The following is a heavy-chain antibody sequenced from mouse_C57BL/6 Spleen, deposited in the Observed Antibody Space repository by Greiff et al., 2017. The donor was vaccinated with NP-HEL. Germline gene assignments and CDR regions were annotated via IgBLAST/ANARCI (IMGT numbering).Heavy chain of an antibody. Sequence: VQLQQPGAELVRPGSSVKLSCKASGYTFTSYWMHWVKQRPIQGLEWIGNIDPSDSETHYNQKFKDKATLTVDKSSSTAYMQLSSLTSEDSAVYYCAREKNYGSSYGAMDYWGQGTSVTVSS. CDR3: AREKNYGSSYGAMDY. V-gene: IGHV1-52*01. D-gene: IGHD1-1*01. CDR2: IDPSDSET. CDR1: GYTFTSYW. J-gene: IGHJ4*01.